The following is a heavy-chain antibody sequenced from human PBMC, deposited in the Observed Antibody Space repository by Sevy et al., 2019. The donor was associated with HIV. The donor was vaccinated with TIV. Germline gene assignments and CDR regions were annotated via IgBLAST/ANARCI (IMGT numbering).Heavy chain of an antibody. V-gene: IGHV3-7*01. CDR1: GFTFSDSW. CDR3: ARDRAYSALDY. D-gene: IGHD5-18*01. CDR2: INEVGSRL. Sequence: VGSLRLSCVASGFTFSDSWMTWVRQAPGKGLERIAFINEVGSRLGYVDSVRGRFTISRENTKNSLYLQMNSLRAEDTAVYFCARDRAYSALDYWGQGTLVTVSS. J-gene: IGHJ4*02.